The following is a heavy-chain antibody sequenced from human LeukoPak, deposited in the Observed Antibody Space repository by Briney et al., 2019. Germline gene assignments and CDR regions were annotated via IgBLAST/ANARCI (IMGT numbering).Heavy chain of an antibody. CDR3: AKDGGPYGGIRGYFDY. CDR1: GFTFDDYA. D-gene: IGHD4-23*01. CDR2: ISWNSGSI. J-gene: IGHJ4*02. V-gene: IGHV3-9*03. Sequence: GRSLRLSCAAPGFTFDDYAMHWVRQAPGKGLEWVSGISWNSGSIDYADSVKGRFTISRDNAKKFLFLQMNSLRVEDMALYYCAKDGGPYGGIRGYFDYWGQGTLVTASS.